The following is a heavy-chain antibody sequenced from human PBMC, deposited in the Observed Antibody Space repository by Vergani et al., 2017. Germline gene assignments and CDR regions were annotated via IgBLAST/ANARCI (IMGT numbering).Heavy chain of an antibody. CDR1: GGSFSGYY. V-gene: IGHV4-34*01. Sequence: QVQLQQWGAGLLKPSETLSLTCAVYGGSFSGYYWSWIRQPPGKGLEWIGEINHSGSTNYNPSLKSRVTISVDTSKNQFSLKLSSVTAADTAVYYCARGLHVDTAMVGYYYYYGMDVWGQGTTVTVSS. CDR2: INHSGST. J-gene: IGHJ6*02. D-gene: IGHD5-18*01. CDR3: ARGLHVDTAMVGYYYYYGMDV.